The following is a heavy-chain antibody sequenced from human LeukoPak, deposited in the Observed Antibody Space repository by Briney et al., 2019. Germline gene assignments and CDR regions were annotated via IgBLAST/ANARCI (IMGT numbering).Heavy chain of an antibody. CDR2: IYYSGST. J-gene: IGHJ6*03. CDR1: GGSISSYY. CDR3: ARGPGYCSGGSCYSHYYYYYMDV. V-gene: IGHV4-59*01. Sequence: SETLSLTCTASGGSISSYYWSWIRQPPGKGLEWIGYIYYSGSTNYNPSLKSRVTISVDTSKNQFSLKLSSVTAADTAVYYCARGPGYCSGGSCYSHYYYYYMDVWGKGTTVTVSS. D-gene: IGHD2-15*01.